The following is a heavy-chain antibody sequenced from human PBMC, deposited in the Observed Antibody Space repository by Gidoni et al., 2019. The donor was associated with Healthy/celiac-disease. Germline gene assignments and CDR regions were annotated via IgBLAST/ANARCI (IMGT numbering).Heavy chain of an antibody. J-gene: IGHJ4*02. CDR2: IYYSGST. CDR1: GGSISSSSYY. Sequence: QLQLQESGPGLVKPSETLSLTCTVSGGSISSSSYYWGWIRQPPGKGLAWIGRIYYSGSTFYNPSLKSRVTISVDTSKNQFSLKLSSVTAADTAVYYCARHYYDSSGYGSGELDCWGQGTLVTVSS. D-gene: IGHD3-22*01. CDR3: ARHYYDSSGYGSGELDC. V-gene: IGHV4-39*01.